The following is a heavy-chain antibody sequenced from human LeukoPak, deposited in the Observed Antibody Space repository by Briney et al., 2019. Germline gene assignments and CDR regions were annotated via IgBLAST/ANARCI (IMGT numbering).Heavy chain of an antibody. CDR3: ARDNQRGYFEWLGGVYYYYYGMDV. D-gene: IGHD3-9*01. J-gene: IGHJ6*02. Sequence: ASVKVSCKASGYTFTSYGISWVRQAPGQGLEWMGWISAYNGNTNYAQKLQGRVTMTTDTSTSTAYMELRSLRSDDTAVYYCARDNQRGYFEWLGGVYYYYYGMDVWGQGTTVTVSS. CDR1: GYTFTSYG. V-gene: IGHV1-18*01. CDR2: ISAYNGNT.